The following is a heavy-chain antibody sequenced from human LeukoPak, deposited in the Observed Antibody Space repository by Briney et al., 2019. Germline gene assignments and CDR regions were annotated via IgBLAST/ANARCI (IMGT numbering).Heavy chain of an antibody. CDR3: AKGSYYDSSGSFYFDY. V-gene: IGHV3-23*01. CDR2: IYGSGGGI. Sequence: GGSLRLSCAASGFTFSKYTMNWVRQAPGKGLEWVSGIYGSGGGIYYADSVKGRFTISRDNSKNTLYLQMNSLRVEDTAVYYCAKGSYYDSSGSFYFDYWGQGTLVTVSS. CDR1: GFTFSKYT. D-gene: IGHD3-22*01. J-gene: IGHJ4*02.